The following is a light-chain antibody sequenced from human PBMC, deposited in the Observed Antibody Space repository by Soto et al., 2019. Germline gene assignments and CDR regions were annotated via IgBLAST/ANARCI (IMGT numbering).Light chain of an antibody. J-gene: IGLJ2*01. CDR1: TSSIGSNT. Sequence: QSVLTQPPSASGTPGQRVTISCSGSTSSIGSNTVNWYQQLPGTAPKLLISSNNQRPSGVPDRFSGSKSGTSASLAISELQSEDEADYYCAAWDDSLSGVLFGGGTKLTVL. V-gene: IGLV1-44*01. CDR3: AAWDDSLSGVL. CDR2: SNN.